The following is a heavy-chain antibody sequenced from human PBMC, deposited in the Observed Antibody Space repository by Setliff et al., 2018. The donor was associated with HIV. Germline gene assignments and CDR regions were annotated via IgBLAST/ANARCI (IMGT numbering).Heavy chain of an antibody. CDR1: GYSVTELS. J-gene: IGHJ5*02. Sequence: ASVKVSCKVSGYSVTELSIHWVRQAPGIGLEWMGSFDLEDGETIYAQKFQGRVTMTEDTSTDTAYMELSSLRSEDTAVYYCARRADWFDLWGQGTLVTVSS. CDR3: ARRADWFDL. V-gene: IGHV1-24*01. CDR2: FDLEDGET.